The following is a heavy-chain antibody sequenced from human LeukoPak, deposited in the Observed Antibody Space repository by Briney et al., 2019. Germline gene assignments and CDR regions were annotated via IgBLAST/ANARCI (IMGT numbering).Heavy chain of an antibody. CDR2: INPNSGGT. Sequence: ASVKVSCKASGYTFTGYYTHWVRQAPGQGLEWMGRINPNSGGTNYAQKFQGRVTMTRDTSISTAYMELSRLRSDDTAVYYCAREWRLTRDWFDPWGQGTLVTVSS. CDR3: AREWRLTRDWFDP. V-gene: IGHV1-2*06. J-gene: IGHJ5*02. D-gene: IGHD7-27*01. CDR1: GYTFTGYY.